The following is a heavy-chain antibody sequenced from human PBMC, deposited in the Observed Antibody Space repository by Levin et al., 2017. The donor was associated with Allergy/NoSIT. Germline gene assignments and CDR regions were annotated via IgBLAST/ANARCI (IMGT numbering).Heavy chain of an antibody. CDR1: GFTFSSYS. CDR2: ISSSSSYI. V-gene: IGHV3-21*01. Sequence: GGSLRLSCAASGFTFSSYSMNWVRQAPGKGLEWVSSISSSSSYIYYADSVKGRFTISRDNAKNLLYLQMNSLRAEDTAVYYCARVYEGMGEPNFDYWGQGTLVTVSS. D-gene: IGHD3-16*01. J-gene: IGHJ4*02. CDR3: ARVYEGMGEPNFDY.